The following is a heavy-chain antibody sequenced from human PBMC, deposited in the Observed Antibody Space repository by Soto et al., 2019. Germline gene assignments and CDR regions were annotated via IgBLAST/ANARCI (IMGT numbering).Heavy chain of an antibody. CDR2: ISGSGGST. D-gene: IGHD3-22*01. CDR3: AKDLGYYDSSESPDY. CDR1: GFTFSSYA. Sequence: EVQLLESGGGLVQPGGSLRLSCAASGFTFSSYAMSWVRQAPGKGLEWVSAISGSGGSTYYADSVKGRFTISRDNSKNKLYLKMNSLRAEDTAVYYCAKDLGYYDSSESPDYWGQGTLVTVSS. V-gene: IGHV3-23*01. J-gene: IGHJ4*02.